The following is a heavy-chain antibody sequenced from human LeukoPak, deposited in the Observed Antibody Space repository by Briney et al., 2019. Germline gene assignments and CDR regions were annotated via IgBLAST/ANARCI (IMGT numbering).Heavy chain of an antibody. D-gene: IGHD2-2*01. V-gene: IGHV1-2*02. CDR1: GYTFSDYY. CDR2: INPNSGGT. J-gene: IGHJ3*02. CDR3: ARDRIGVVPAAMYAFDI. Sequence: ASVKVSCKTSGYTFSDYYMHWVRQAPGQGLEWMGWINPNSGGTNYAQKFQGRVTMTRDTSISTAYMELSRLRSDDTAVYYCARDRIGVVPAAMYAFDIWGQGTMVTVSS.